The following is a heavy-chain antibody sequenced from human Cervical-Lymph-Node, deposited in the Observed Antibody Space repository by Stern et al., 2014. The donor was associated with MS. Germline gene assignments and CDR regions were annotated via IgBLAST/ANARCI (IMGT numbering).Heavy chain of an antibody. CDR1: GGSISSSGYY. V-gene: IGHV4-61*02. J-gene: IGHJ5*02. CDR2: IHDSGST. Sequence: VQLVESVPGLVKPSQTLSLTCTVSGGSISSSGYYWSWIRQPADKGLEWIGRIHDSGSTYYHPSLKSRVTISMDTAQNQFSLKLPSVTAADTAVYYCATTRWDLFTWNWFDPWGQGTLVTVSS. D-gene: IGHD1-26*01. CDR3: ATTRWDLFTWNWFDP.